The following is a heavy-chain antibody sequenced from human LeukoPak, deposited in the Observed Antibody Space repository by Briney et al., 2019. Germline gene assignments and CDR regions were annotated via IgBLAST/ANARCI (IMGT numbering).Heavy chain of an antibody. Sequence: GGSLRLPCAASGFPFSSYSMNWVRQAPGKGLEWVSAIGTAGDTYYPGSVKGRFTISRENAKNSLYLQMNSLRAGDTAVYYCARDRAVASNVDYYYGMDVWGQGTTVTVSS. CDR3: ARDRAVASNVDYYYGMDV. CDR1: GFPFSSYS. J-gene: IGHJ6*02. CDR2: IGTAGDT. V-gene: IGHV3-13*01. D-gene: IGHD6-19*01.